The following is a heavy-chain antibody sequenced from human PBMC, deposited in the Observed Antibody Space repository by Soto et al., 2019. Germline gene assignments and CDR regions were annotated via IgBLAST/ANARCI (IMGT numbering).Heavy chain of an antibody. CDR3: ARGENQNYDIFTAYPTGWFDP. CDR1: GFTFSRYG. V-gene: IGHV3-33*01. CDR2: IWYDGTNK. D-gene: IGHD3-9*01. J-gene: IGHJ5*02. Sequence: GGSLRLSCAASGFTFSRYGMHWVRQAPGKGLEWVAMIWYDGTNKYYADSVKGRFTISRDNSKNTLYLQMNSLRAEDTAVYYCARGENQNYDIFTAYPTGWFDPWGQGTLVTVSS.